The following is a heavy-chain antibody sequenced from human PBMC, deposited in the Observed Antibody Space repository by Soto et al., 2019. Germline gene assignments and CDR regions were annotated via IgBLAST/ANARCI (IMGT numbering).Heavy chain of an antibody. CDR2: INSDGSST. V-gene: IGHV3-74*01. Sequence: GGSLRLSCAASGFTFSSYWMHWVRQAPGKGLVWVSRINSDGSSTSSADSVKGRFTISRDNAKNTLYLPMNSLRAEDTAVYYCARDHIAAAGTPFDYWGQGTLVTVSS. J-gene: IGHJ4*02. CDR1: GFTFSSYW. D-gene: IGHD6-13*01. CDR3: ARDHIAAAGTPFDY.